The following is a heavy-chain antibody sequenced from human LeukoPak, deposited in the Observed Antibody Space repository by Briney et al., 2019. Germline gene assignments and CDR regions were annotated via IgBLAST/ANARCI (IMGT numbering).Heavy chain of an antibody. D-gene: IGHD6-13*01. J-gene: IGHJ4*02. CDR1: GFTFSSYA. CDR2: ISGSGGST. Sequence: GGSLRLSCAASGFTFSSYAMSWVRQAPGKGLDWVSAISGSGGSTYYADSVKGRFTISRDNSKNTLYLQMNSLRAEDTAVYYCAKSSAPAGVYYFDYWGQGTLVTVSS. CDR3: AKSSAPAGVYYFDY. V-gene: IGHV3-23*01.